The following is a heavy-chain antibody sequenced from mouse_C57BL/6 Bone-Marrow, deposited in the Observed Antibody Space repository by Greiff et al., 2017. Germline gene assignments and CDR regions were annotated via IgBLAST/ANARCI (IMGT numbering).Heavy chain of an antibody. CDR3: AIERLWLRPYAMDY. CDR1: GYTFTSYW. CDR2: IHPSDSDT. D-gene: IGHD2-2*01. J-gene: IGHJ4*01. Sequence: QVQLQQPGAELVKPGASVKVSCKASGYTFTSYWMHWVKQRPGQGLEWIGRIHPSDSDTNYNQKFKGTATLTIDKSSSTAYMQISSLTSEDSAVYYCAIERLWLRPYAMDYWGQGTSVTVSS. V-gene: IGHV1-74*01.